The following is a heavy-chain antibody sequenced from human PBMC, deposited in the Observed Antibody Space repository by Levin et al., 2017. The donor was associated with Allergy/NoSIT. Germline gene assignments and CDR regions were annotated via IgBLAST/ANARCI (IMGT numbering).Heavy chain of an antibody. D-gene: IGHD3-22*01. CDR2: INPHSGDT. CDR1: RYIFSDYF. CDR3: ARDLYNDDSVFGY. J-gene: IGHJ4*02. Sequence: ASVKVSCKASRYIFSDYFIHWVRQAPGQGLEWMGWINPHSGDTKYAQEFQGRVTMTRDTSISTAYMELTRLTSDDPAVYYCARDLYNDDSVFGYWGQGTLVNVCS. V-gene: IGHV1-2*02.